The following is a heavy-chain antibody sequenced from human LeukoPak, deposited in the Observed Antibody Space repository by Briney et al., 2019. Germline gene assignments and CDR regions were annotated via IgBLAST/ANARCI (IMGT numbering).Heavy chain of an antibody. D-gene: IGHD2-2*01. J-gene: IGHJ5*02. CDR2: IYTSGST. CDR3: ARVEPYQLGGWFDP. CDR1: GGSISSYY. Sequence: PSETLSLTCTVSGGSISSYYWSWIRQPAGKGLEWIGRIYTSGSTNYNPSLKSRVTMSVDTSKNQFSLKLSSVTAADTAVYYCARVEPYQLGGWFDPWGQGTLVTVSS. V-gene: IGHV4-4*07.